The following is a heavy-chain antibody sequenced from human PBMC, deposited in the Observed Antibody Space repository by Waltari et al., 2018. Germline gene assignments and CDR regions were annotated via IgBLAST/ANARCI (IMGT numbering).Heavy chain of an antibody. CDR1: GYIFNSNY. D-gene: IGHD3-16*01. Sequence: QVQLVQSGAEVKKPGASVKISCQTSGYIFNSNYIHWVRQAPGQGLQWMGVFFPSDGGTIYAQKFQGRVNMTSDTSTSRVYMELTSLGSEDTAVYYCARRSLLRFLDYWGQGTLVTVSS. J-gene: IGHJ4*02. CDR3: ARRSLLRFLDY. V-gene: IGHV1-46*02. CDR2: FFPSDGGT.